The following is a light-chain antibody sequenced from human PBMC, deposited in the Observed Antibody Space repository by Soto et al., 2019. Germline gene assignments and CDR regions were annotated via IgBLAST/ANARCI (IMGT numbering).Light chain of an antibody. CDR3: SSYVGSNNFPYV. J-gene: IGLJ1*01. Sequence: QSALTQPPSASGSPGQSVTISCTGTSSDVGGYNYVSWYQHHPGKAPKLIIYEVDERPSGVPDRFSGSKSGNTASLTVSGLQAEDEADYYCSSYVGSNNFPYVFGTGNKVTVL. CDR2: EVD. V-gene: IGLV2-8*01. CDR1: SSDVGGYNY.